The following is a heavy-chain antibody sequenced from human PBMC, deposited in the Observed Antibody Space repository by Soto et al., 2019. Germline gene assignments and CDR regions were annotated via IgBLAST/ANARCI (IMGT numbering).Heavy chain of an antibody. J-gene: IGHJ6*02. CDR3: ARDCVVGGGSCSPDDGMDV. CDR2: IYYSGST. Sequence: QVQLQESGPGLVKPSQTLSLTCTVSGGSISSGGYYWSWIRQHPGKGLEWIGHIYYSGSTYYNPSLQSPVTIPVDPAKHRSSLKLSPVTAADTAVYYCARDCVVGGGSCSPDDGMDVWGQGTTVTVSS. V-gene: IGHV4-31*01. CDR1: GGSISSGGYY. D-gene: IGHD2-15*01.